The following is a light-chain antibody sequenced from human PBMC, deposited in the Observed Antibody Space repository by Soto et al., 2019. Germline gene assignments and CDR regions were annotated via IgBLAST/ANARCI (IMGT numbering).Light chain of an antibody. Sequence: DIQKTQSPSSLSASVTDKVTIACRASQSISTYLNWYQQKPGQAPQLLIYSASNLQSGVPSRFSGRGSGTEFTLTISSLQPEDFAAYYCQQSYTTPVTFGQGTRLEIK. J-gene: IGKJ5*01. CDR2: SAS. CDR1: QSISTY. CDR3: QQSYTTPVT. V-gene: IGKV1-39*01.